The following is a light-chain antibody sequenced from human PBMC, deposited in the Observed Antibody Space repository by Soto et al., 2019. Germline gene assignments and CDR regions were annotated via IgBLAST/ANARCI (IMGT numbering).Light chain of an antibody. CDR1: QGISSA. V-gene: IGKV1-13*02. CDR3: QQFNSYPLFT. CDR2: DAS. Sequence: AIQLTQSPSSLSASVGDRVTITCRASQGISSALAWYQQKPGKAPKLLIYDASSLESGVPSRFSGSGSGTDFTLTFSSLQPEDFATYYCQQFNSYPLFTFGPGTKVDIK. J-gene: IGKJ3*01.